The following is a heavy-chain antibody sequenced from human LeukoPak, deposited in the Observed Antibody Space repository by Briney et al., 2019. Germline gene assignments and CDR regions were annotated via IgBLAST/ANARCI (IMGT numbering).Heavy chain of an antibody. Sequence: PGGSLRLSCAASGFTFNNYPMHWVRQAPGKGLEWVGRIKSYTDGGTTDYAAPVKGRFIISRHDSTNTLYLEMNNLKTEDTAVYYCATDLYCTTTSCTAGDYWGQGTLVTVSS. V-gene: IGHV3-15*01. D-gene: IGHD2-2*01. CDR1: GFTFNNYP. CDR3: ATDLYCTTTSCTAGDY. CDR2: IKSYTDGGTT. J-gene: IGHJ4*02.